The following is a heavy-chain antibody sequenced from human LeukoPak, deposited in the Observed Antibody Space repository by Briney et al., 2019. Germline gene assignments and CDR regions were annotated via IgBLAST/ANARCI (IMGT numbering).Heavy chain of an antibody. V-gene: IGHV4-34*01. D-gene: IGHD1-1*01. J-gene: IGHJ4*02. CDR2: INHSGST. CDR3: ARVKELERRLGSNFDY. CDR1: GGSFSGYY. Sequence: SETLSLTCAVYGGSFSGYYWSWIRQPPGKGLEWIGEINHSGSTNYNPSLKGRVTISVDTSKNQFSLKLSSVTAADTAVYYCARVKELERRLGSNFDYWGQGTLVTVSS.